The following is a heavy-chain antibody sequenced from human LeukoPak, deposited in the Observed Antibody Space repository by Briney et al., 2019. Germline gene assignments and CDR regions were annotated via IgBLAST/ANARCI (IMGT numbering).Heavy chain of an antibody. V-gene: IGHV3-23*01. CDR3: ARAAGGTAHYYMDV. D-gene: IGHD3-16*01. J-gene: IGHJ6*03. Sequence: GGSLRPSCAASGFTFSSHAMNWVRQLPGKGLEWVSTITYSGANTYYADSVKGRFTISRDNLENTLYLRMDSLSADDTAIYYCARAAGGTAHYYMDVWGKGTPLTVSS. CDR1: GFTFSSHA. CDR2: ITYSGANT.